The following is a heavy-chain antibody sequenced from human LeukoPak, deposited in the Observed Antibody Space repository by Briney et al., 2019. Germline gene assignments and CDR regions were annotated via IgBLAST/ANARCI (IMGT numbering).Heavy chain of an antibody. CDR2: ISAYNGNT. CDR3: ARAFYIAAAEDY. Sequence: ASVKVSCKASGYTLTSYGISWVRHAPGQGLEWMGWISAYNGNTNYAQKLQGRVTMTTDTSTSTAYMELRSLRSDDTAVYYCARAFYIAAAEDYWGQGTLVTVSS. J-gene: IGHJ4*02. D-gene: IGHD6-13*01. CDR1: GYTLTSYG. V-gene: IGHV1-18*01.